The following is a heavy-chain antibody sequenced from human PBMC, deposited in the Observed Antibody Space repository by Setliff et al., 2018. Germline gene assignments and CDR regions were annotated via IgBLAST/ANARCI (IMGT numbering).Heavy chain of an antibody. CDR3: ARVDFTMIQGVLGL. J-gene: IGHJ1*01. V-gene: IGHV4-39*07. CDR1: GGSVSSTSHY. D-gene: IGHD3-10*01. Sequence: SETLSLTCNVSGGSVSSTSHYWGWIRQPPGKGMEWIGSVYYSGYTYYNPSLQSRVTISVDMSKNQFSLKLTSVTAADTAVYYCARVDFTMIQGVLGLWGQGTLVTVS. CDR2: VYYSGYT.